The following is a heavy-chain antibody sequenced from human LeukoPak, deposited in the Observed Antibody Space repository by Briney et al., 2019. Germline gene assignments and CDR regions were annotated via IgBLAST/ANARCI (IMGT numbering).Heavy chain of an antibody. V-gene: IGHV4-31*03. CDR1: GGSISSGGYY. Sequence: SEALSLTCTVSGGSISSGGYYWSWIRQHPGKGLEWIGYIYYSGSTYYNPSLKSRVTISVDTSKNQFSLKLSSVTAADTAVYYCARVWFDGSGSYSLGDYWGQGTLVTVSS. CDR2: IYYSGST. J-gene: IGHJ4*02. D-gene: IGHD3-10*01. CDR3: ARVWFDGSGSYSLGDY.